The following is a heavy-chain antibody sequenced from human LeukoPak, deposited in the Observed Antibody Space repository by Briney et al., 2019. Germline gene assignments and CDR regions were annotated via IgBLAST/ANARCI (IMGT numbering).Heavy chain of an antibody. J-gene: IGHJ1*01. V-gene: IGHV3-21*01. CDR2: SSSSSSDI. CDR3: ARARGYYDSSGYREYFQH. CDR1: GVTFSSDS. Sequence: AGGPLRLSCAASGVTFSSDSMNWGRKRPGKRLEWVSSSSSSSSDISYADSVKGRFTISRDNAKNSLYLQMNSLRAEETAVYYCARARGYYDSSGYREYFQHWGQGTLVTVSS. D-gene: IGHD3-22*01.